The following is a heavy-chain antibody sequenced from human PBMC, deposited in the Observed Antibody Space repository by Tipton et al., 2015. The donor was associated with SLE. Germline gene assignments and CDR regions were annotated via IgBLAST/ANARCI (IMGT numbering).Heavy chain of an antibody. Sequence: TLSLTCTVSGVAISSGGFYGSWTRQSPGKGLEWIASLYFSGITYYNPSLKSRATISVDRSKNDFSLRLTSVTATDTAVYYCARQGFREFDSSFDSWGQGILVTVSS. CDR1: GVAISSGGFY. J-gene: IGHJ5*01. CDR2: LYFSGIT. D-gene: IGHD3-10*01. CDR3: ARQGFREFDSSFDS. V-gene: IGHV4-39*07.